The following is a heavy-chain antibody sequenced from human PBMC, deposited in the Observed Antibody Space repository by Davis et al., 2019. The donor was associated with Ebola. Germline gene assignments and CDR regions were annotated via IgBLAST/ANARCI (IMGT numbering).Heavy chain of an antibody. D-gene: IGHD5-18*01. CDR1: GFSFSTYW. CDR2: TNNDGGHT. V-gene: IGHV3-74*01. J-gene: IGHJ4*02. CDR3: TRDSAVVFFDY. Sequence: GESLKISCAASGFSFSTYWMHWVRQAPGKGLVWVSRTNNDGGHTSYAESVKGRFTMFRDNDKNTLYLQMNSLRAEDTAVYYCTRDSAVVFFDYWSQGTLVTVSS.